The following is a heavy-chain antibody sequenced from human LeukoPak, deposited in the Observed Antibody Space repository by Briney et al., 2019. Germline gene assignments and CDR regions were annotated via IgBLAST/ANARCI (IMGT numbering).Heavy chain of an antibody. Sequence: GGSLRLSCAASGFTFSSYAMSWVRQAPGKGLEWVSTIRGSGGSTYYADSVTGRFTISRDNSKNTLYLQMNSLRAEDTAVYYCAKRPYYDIVTGPEFDYWGQGTLVTVSS. V-gene: IGHV3-23*01. CDR3: AKRPYYDIVTGPEFDY. CDR1: GFTFSSYA. J-gene: IGHJ4*02. CDR2: IRGSGGST. D-gene: IGHD3-9*01.